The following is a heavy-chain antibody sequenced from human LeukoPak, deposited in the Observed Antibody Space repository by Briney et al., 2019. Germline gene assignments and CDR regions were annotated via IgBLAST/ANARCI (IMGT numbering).Heavy chain of an antibody. CDR1: GFTFSSYS. V-gene: IGHV3-21*01. J-gene: IGHJ4*02. CDR2: ISSSSSYI. Sequence: GGSLRLSCAASGFTFSSYSMNWVRQAPGKGLEWVSSISSSSSYIYYADSVKGRFTISRDNAKNSLYLQMNSLRAEDTAVYYCARGQVDTAMVALYYFDYWGQGTLVTVSS. D-gene: IGHD5-18*01. CDR3: ARGQVDTAMVALYYFDY.